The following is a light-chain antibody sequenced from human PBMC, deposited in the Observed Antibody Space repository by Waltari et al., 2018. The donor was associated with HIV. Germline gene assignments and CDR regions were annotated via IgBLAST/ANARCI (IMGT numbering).Light chain of an antibody. CDR1: QSISSW. V-gene: IGKV1-5*03. J-gene: IGKJ1*01. CDR2: KSS. Sequence: DIQMTHSPSTLSASVGYRVTITCRASQSISSWLAWYQPKSGKAPKLLIYKSSSLKSGVPSRFSGSGSGTEFTLTINSLQPDDFATYYCQQYNSYSWTFGQGTKVEIK. CDR3: QQYNSYSWT.